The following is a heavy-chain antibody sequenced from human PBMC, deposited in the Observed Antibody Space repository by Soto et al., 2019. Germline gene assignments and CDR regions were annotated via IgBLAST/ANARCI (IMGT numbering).Heavy chain of an antibody. CDR3: AAAGSSHPTQFDP. CDR2: INHSGST. Sequence: SETLSLTCAVYGGSFSGYYWSWIRQPPGKGLEWIGEINHSGSTNYNPSLKSRVTISVDTSKNQFSLKLSSVTAADTAVYYCAAAGSSHPTQFDPWGQGTLVTVSS. CDR1: GGSFSGYY. D-gene: IGHD6-13*01. V-gene: IGHV4-34*01. J-gene: IGHJ5*02.